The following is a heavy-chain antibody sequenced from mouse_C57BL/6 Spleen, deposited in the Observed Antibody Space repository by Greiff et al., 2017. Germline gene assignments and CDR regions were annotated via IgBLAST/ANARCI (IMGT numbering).Heavy chain of an antibody. CDR2: ISSGSSTI. J-gene: IGHJ2*01. CDR1: GFTFSDYG. V-gene: IGHV5-17*01. CDR3: ARQGDFDY. Sequence: EVHLVESGGGLVKPGGSLKLSCAASGFTFSDYGMHWVRQAPEKGLAWVAYISSGSSTISYADPVKGRFTISRDNAKNTLFLQMTSLRSEDTAMYYCARQGDFDYCGQGTTLTVSS.